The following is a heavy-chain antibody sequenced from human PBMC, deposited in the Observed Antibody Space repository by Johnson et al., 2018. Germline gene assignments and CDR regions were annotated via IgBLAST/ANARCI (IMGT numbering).Heavy chain of an antibody. D-gene: IGHD3-10*01. CDR1: GGSISPYY. J-gene: IGHJ6*03. Sequence: QVQLQESGPGLVKPSETLSLTCTVSGGSISPYYWSWIRQPPGKRLEWMGYIYYSGSTNYNPSLKGRVTMSVDTSENQFSLRLSSWTAEDTAVYYCARDRGVTMVRGTSRFSYYYMDVWGKGTTVTVSS. CDR2: IYYSGST. V-gene: IGHV4-59*01. CDR3: ARDRGVTMVRGTSRFSYYYMDV.